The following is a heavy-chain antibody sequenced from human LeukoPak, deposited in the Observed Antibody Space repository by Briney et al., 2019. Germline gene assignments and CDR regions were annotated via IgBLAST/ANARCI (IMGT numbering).Heavy chain of an antibody. J-gene: IGHJ6*03. CDR3: ARGVSGYTYGSYYYYYMDV. Sequence: SETLSLTCTVSDGSISSYYWSWIRQPPGKGLEWIGYIYTSGSTNYNPSLKSRVTISVDTSKNQFSLKLSSVTAAGTAVYYCARGVSGYTYGSYYYYYMDVWGKGTTVTVSS. CDR2: IYTSGST. D-gene: IGHD5-18*01. V-gene: IGHV4-4*09. CDR1: DGSISSYY.